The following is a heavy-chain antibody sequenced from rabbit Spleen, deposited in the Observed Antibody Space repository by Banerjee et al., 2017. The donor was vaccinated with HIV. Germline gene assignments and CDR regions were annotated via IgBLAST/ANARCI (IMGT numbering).Heavy chain of an antibody. J-gene: IGHJ4*01. D-gene: IGHD1-1*01. V-gene: IGHV1S45*01. CDR3: ARDLAAWNSGSYAFNL. CDR1: GFSFSDRDV. Sequence: QEQLEESGGGLVQPAGSLTLTCKASGFSFSDRDVMCWVRQAPGKGLKWIACINTATGKAVYASWAKGRFTISKTSSTTVTLQMTSLTAADTATYFCARDLAAWNSGSYAFNLWGPGTLVTVS. CDR2: INTATGKA.